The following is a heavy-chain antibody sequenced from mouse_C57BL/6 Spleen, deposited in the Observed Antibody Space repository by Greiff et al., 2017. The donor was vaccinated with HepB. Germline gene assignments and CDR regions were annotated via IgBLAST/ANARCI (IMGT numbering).Heavy chain of an antibody. CDR1: GYSITSGYD. CDR3: AREDYGSSYEAWFAY. CDR2: ISYSGST. V-gene: IGHV3-1*01. D-gene: IGHD1-1*01. J-gene: IGHJ3*01. Sequence: VQLKESGPGMVKPSQSLSLTCTVTGYSITSGYDWHWIRHFPGNKLEWMGYISYSGSTNYNPSLKSRISITHDTSKNHFFLKLNSVTTEDTATYYCAREDYGSSYEAWFAYWGQGTLVTVSA.